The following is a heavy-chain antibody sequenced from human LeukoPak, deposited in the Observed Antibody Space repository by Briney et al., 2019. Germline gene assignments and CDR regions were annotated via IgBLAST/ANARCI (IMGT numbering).Heavy chain of an antibody. CDR1: GFTFSSYG. V-gene: IGHV3-21*01. D-gene: IGHD5-12*01. J-gene: IGHJ4*02. Sequence: GGSLRLSCAASGFTFSSYGMHWVRQAPGKGLEWVSSISSSSSYIYYADSVKGRFTISRDNAKNSLYLQMNSLRAEDTAVYYCARAGGRGYSGNDYWGQGTLVTVSS. CDR3: ARAGGRGYSGNDY. CDR2: ISSSSSYI.